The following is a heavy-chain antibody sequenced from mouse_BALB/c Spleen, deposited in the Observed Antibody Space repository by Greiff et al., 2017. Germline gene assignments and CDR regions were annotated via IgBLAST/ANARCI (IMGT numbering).Heavy chain of an antibody. CDR1: GYTFTDYA. CDR2: ISTYYGDA. CDR3: ARRGDYGSPFDD. J-gene: IGHJ2*01. D-gene: IGHD1-1*01. Sequence: QVQLKQSGAELVRPGVSVKISCKGSGYTFTDYAMHWVKQSHAKSLEWIGVISTYYGDASYNQKFKGKATMTVDKSSSTAYMELARLTSEDSAIYYCARRGDYGSPFDDWGQGTTLTVSS. V-gene: IGHV1S137*01.